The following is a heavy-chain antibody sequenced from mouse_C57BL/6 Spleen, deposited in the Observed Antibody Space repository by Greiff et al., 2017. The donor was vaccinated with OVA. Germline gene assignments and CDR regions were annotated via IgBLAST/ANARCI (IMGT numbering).Heavy chain of an antibody. Sequence: QVTLKVCGPGLLQSSQTLSLTCSFSGFSLRTSGMGVSWIRQPSGKGLEWLAPLYWDDDKRYTPFLKSRLTISKATYRNQVFLKITSGDTADTATYYCARSPMVTRAMDYWGQGTSVTVSS. CDR1: GFSLRTSGMG. CDR2: LYWDDDK. J-gene: IGHJ4*01. V-gene: IGHV8-12*01. CDR3: ARSPMVTRAMDY. D-gene: IGHD2-2*01.